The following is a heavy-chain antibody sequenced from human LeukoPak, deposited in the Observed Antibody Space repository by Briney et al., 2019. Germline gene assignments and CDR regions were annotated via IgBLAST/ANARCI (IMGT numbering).Heavy chain of an antibody. CDR3: ARRDSDYSNYESWFDP. V-gene: IGHV4-31*03. J-gene: IGHJ5*02. Sequence: SETLSLTCTVSGGSISSGGYYWSWIRQHPGKGLEWIGYIYYSGSTYYNPSLKSRVTISVDTSKNQFSLKLSSVTAADTAVYYCARRDSDYSNYESWFDPWGQGTLVTVSS. CDR1: GGSISSGGYY. CDR2: IYYSGST. D-gene: IGHD4-11*01.